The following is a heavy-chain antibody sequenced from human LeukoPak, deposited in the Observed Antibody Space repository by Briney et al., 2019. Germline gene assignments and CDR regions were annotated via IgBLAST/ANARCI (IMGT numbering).Heavy chain of an antibody. CDR3: ARVVQSTDSSGFYLPEYFQH. CDR2: IYHSGST. J-gene: IGHJ1*01. D-gene: IGHD3-22*01. V-gene: IGHV4-38-2*02. Sequence: PSETLSLTCTVSGYSISSGYYWGWIRQPPGKGLEWIGSIYHSGSTYYNPSLKSRLTISVDTSKNQFSLKLRSVTAADTAVYYCARVVQSTDSSGFYLPEYFQHWGQGTLVTVSS. CDR1: GYSISSGYY.